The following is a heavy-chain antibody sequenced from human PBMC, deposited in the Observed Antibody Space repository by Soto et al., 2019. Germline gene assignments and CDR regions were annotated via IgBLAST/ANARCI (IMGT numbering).Heavy chain of an antibody. CDR2: IYPGDSDT. Sequence: GESLKISCKGSGYSFTSYWIGWGRQMPGKGLEWMGMIYPGDSDTRYSPSFQGQVTISADKSISPAYLQWSILKASDTAMYYCARQVDTAMVTAFDIWGQGTMVTVSS. V-gene: IGHV5-51*01. CDR1: GYSFTSYW. D-gene: IGHD5-18*01. CDR3: ARQVDTAMVTAFDI. J-gene: IGHJ3*02.